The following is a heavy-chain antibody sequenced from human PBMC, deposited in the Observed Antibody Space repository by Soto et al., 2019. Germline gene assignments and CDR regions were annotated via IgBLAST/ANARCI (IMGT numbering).Heavy chain of an antibody. D-gene: IGHD3-16*01. J-gene: IGHJ6*02. CDR2: ISPFSGNT. CDR3: AMVDNYVTPTPQDV. Sequence: GASVKVSCKASGGTFSSYAISWVRQAPGQGLEWMGGISPFSGNTNYAKKVQGRLTMTTDTSTSTAYMDLGSLTSDDTAVYYCAMVDNYVTPTPQDVWGQGTTVTVSS. CDR1: GGTFSSYA. V-gene: IGHV1-18*01.